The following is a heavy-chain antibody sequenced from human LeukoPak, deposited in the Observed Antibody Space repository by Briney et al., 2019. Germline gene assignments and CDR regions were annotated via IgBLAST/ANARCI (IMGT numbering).Heavy chain of an antibody. Sequence: ASVKVSCKASDYTFTTYGISWVRQAPGQGLEWMGWINAYNDNTNYAQKLQGRVTMTTDTSTSTAYMELRSLRSDDTAVYYCARHSLVGATGGEDYWGQGTLVTVSS. CDR1: DYTFTTYG. CDR3: ARHSLVGATGGEDY. J-gene: IGHJ4*02. V-gene: IGHV1-18*01. D-gene: IGHD1-26*01. CDR2: INAYNDNT.